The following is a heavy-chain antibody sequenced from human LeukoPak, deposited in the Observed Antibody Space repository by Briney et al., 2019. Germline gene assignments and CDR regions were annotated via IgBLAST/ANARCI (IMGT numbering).Heavy chain of an antibody. CDR2: INPNSGGT. CDR3: AGVGYSYGLGYYMDV. CDR1: GYTFTGYY. J-gene: IGHJ6*03. D-gene: IGHD5-18*01. V-gene: IGHV1-2*02. Sequence: GASVKVSCKASGYTFTGYYMHWVRQAPGQGLEWMGWINPNSGGTNYAQKFQGRVTMTRDTSISTAYMELSRLRSDDTAVYYCAGVGYSYGLGYYMDVWGKGTTVTVSS.